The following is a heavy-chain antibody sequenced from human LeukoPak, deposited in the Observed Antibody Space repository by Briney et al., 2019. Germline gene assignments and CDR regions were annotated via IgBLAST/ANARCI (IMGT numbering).Heavy chain of an antibody. CDR3: ARDRGITIFGVEPRFDY. V-gene: IGHV1-18*01. Sequence: GASVKVSCKASGYTFTSYGISWVRQAPGQGLERMGWISAYNGNTNYAQKLQGRVTMTTDTSTSTAYMELRSLRSDDTAVYYCARDRGITIFGVEPRFDYWGQGTLVTVSS. J-gene: IGHJ4*02. CDR2: ISAYNGNT. CDR1: GYTFTSYG. D-gene: IGHD3-3*01.